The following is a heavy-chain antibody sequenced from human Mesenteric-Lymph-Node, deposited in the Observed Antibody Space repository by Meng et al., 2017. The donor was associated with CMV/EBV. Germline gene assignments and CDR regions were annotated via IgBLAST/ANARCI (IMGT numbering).Heavy chain of an antibody. D-gene: IGHD3-10*01. CDR1: GYTFSGYF. J-gene: IGHJ4*02. CDR3: ARDWEIVMIRGVIMDY. V-gene: IGHV1-2*02. CDR2: IDPKSGEI. Sequence: ASVKVSCKASGYTFSGYFMHWVRQAPGQGLEWMGWIDPKSGEINYAQKFLGRITMTRDTSMTTAYMELRRLRSDDTAVYYCARDWEIVMIRGVIMDYWGQGTLVTVSS.